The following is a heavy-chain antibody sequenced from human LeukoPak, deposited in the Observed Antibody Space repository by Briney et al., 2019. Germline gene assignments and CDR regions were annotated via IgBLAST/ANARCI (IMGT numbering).Heavy chain of an antibody. Sequence: SETLSLTCAVYGGSFSGYYWSWIRQPPGKGLEWIGEINHSGSTNYNPSLKSRVTISVDTSKNQFSLKLSSVTAADTAVYYCARGEFRGRYVRASVRFDYWGQGTLVTVSS. CDR3: ARGEFRGRYVRASVRFDY. D-gene: IGHD6-19*01. CDR1: GGSFSGYY. V-gene: IGHV4-34*01. J-gene: IGHJ4*02. CDR2: INHSGST.